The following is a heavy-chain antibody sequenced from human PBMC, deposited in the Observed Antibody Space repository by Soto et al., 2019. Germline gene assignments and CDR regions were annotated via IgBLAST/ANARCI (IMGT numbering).Heavy chain of an antibody. CDR3: ARDPGNYYGSGSYYNGPANYYYYGMDV. J-gene: IGHJ6*02. CDR2: IWYDGSNK. D-gene: IGHD3-10*01. V-gene: IGHV3-33*01. Sequence: GGSLRLSCAASGFTFSSFGMHWVRQAQGKGLGWVAGIWYDGSNKYYADSVKCRFTISRDNSKNTLYLQMNSLRAEETTVYYCARDPGNYYGSGSYYNGPANYYYYGMDVWGQGTPVTVSS. CDR1: GFTFSSFG.